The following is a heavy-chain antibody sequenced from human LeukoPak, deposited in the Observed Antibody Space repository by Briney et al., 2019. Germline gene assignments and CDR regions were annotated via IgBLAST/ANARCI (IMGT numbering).Heavy chain of an antibody. J-gene: IGHJ4*02. Sequence: GGSLRLSCAASGFTFSSYAMHWVRQAPGKGLEWVAVISYDGSNKYYADSVKGRFTISRDNSKNTLYLQMNSLRAEDTAVYYCARDRVVRGTFDYWGQGTLVTVSS. D-gene: IGHD3-10*01. V-gene: IGHV3-30-3*01. CDR2: ISYDGSNK. CDR3: ARDRVVRGTFDY. CDR1: GFTFSSYA.